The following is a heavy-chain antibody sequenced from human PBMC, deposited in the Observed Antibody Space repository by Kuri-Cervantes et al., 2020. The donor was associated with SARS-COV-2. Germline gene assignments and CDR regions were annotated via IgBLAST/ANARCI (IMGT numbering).Heavy chain of an antibody. D-gene: IGHD3-22*01. J-gene: IGHJ5*02. CDR3: ARFRITMRGFDP. CDR2: INPNSGGT. V-gene: IGHV1-2*02. CDR1: GYTFTGYY. Sequence: ASVKVSCKASGYTFTGYYMHWVRQALGQGLEWMGWINPNSGGTNYAQKFQGRVTMTRDTSISTAYMELSRLRSDDTAVYYCARFRITMRGFDPWGQGTLVTVSS.